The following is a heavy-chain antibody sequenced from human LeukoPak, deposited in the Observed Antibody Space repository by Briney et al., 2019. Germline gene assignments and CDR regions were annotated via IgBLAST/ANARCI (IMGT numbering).Heavy chain of an antibody. V-gene: IGHV3-74*01. J-gene: IGHJ6*04. CDR1: RFTFSSYW. Sequence: GGSLRLSCAASRFTFSSYWMHWVRHAPGKGLVWVSRINSDGSSTSYADSVKGRFTISRDNAKNTLYLQMNSLRAEDTAVYYCARENYGYFDWLSYYYYGMDVWGKGTTVTVSS. CDR3: ARENYGYFDWLSYYYYGMDV. D-gene: IGHD3-9*01. CDR2: INSDGSST.